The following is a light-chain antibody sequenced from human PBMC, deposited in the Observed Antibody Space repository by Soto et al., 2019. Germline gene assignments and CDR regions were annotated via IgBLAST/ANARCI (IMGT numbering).Light chain of an antibody. Sequence: EIVLTQSPGSLSLSPGERATLSCRASQSVRSSFLAWYQQKPGQAPSLLIFDASRWATGIPDRFSGSGSGTDFTLTISRLEPEDFAVYYCQQYDSSPYTFGQGTKLEIK. CDR1: QSVRSSF. CDR3: QQYDSSPYT. CDR2: DAS. J-gene: IGKJ2*01. V-gene: IGKV3-20*01.